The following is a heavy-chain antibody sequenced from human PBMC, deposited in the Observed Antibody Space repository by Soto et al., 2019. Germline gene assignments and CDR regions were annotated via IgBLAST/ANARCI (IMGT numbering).Heavy chain of an antibody. Sequence: SGPTLVNPTQTLTLTCTFSGFSLTTSRVGVGWIRKTPGKALEWLAVIYWDDDKRYSPSLKSRLTITKDTSKNQVVLTMAYMDPVDTATYFCAHRGYMYGNWDHGYFDYWGQGTLVTVS. CDR3: AHRGYMYGNWDHGYFDY. CDR1: GFSLTTSRVG. J-gene: IGHJ4*02. D-gene: IGHD5-18*01. V-gene: IGHV2-5*02. CDR2: IYWDDDK.